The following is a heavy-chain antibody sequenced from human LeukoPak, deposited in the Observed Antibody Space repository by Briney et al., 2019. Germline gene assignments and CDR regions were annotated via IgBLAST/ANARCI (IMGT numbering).Heavy chain of an antibody. CDR3: AREKKHIVVVTAIRFFDY. CDR1: GFTFRSYS. CDR2: ISSSSSYI. V-gene: IGHV3-21*01. J-gene: IGHJ4*02. D-gene: IGHD2-21*02. Sequence: GGSLRLSCAASGFTFRSYSMNWVRQAPGKGLEWVSSISSSSSYIYYADSVKGRFTISRDNAKNSLYLQMNSLRAEDTAVYYCAREKKHIVVVTAIRFFDYWGQGTLVTVSS.